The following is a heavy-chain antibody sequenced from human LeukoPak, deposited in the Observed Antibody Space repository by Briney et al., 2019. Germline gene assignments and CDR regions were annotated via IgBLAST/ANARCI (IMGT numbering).Heavy chain of an antibody. CDR1: GYTFTDYY. Sequence: ASVKVSCKASGYTFTDYYIHWVRQAPGQGLEWMGWINPSSGGTNYAQKFQARVTMTRDTSISTAYMEVSSLRSDDAAVYYCARTVTTRNGYWGQGTLVTVSS. CDR3: ARTVTTRNGY. CDR2: INPSSGGT. D-gene: IGHD4-17*01. J-gene: IGHJ4*02. V-gene: IGHV1-2*02.